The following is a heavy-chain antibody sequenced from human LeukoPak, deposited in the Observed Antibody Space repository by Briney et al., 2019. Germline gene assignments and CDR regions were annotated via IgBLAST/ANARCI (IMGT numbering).Heavy chain of an antibody. J-gene: IGHJ5*02. Sequence: ASVKVSCKASGGTFSSYAISWVRQAPGQGLEWMGRIIPILGIANYAQKFQGRVTTTADKSTSTAYMELSSLRSEDTAVYYCAGYSSSWNWFDPWGQGTLVTVSS. CDR3: AGYSSSWNWFDP. D-gene: IGHD6-13*01. CDR2: IIPILGIA. V-gene: IGHV1-69*04. CDR1: GGTFSSYA.